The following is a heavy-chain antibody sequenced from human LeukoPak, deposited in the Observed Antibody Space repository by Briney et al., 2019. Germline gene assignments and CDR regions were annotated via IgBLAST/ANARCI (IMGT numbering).Heavy chain of an antibody. V-gene: IGHV4-61*02. CDR3: ARTPKGGIAAAGVDY. J-gene: IGHJ4*02. CDR2: IYTSGST. CDR1: GGSISSGSYY. D-gene: IGHD6-13*01. Sequence: SETLSLTCTVSGGSISSGSYYWSWIRQPAGKGLEWIGRIYTSGSTNYNPSLKSRVTISVDTSKNQFSLKLSSVTAADTAVYYCARTPKGGIAAAGVDYWGQGTLVTVSS.